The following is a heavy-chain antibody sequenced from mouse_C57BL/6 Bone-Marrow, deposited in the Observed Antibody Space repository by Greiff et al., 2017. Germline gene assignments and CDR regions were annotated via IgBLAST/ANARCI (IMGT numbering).Heavy chain of an antibody. D-gene: IGHD3-3*01. Sequence: EVQGVESGGGLVKPGGSLKLSCAASGFSFSDYRMNWVRQAPEKGLEWVAYISSGCSTICYAQTVKGRVTISRDKSKNTLFLQLSSLRSEDTAMYYCARQGCDFDYWCLVTTLPVSS. CDR1: GFSFSDYR. CDR2: ISSGCSTI. CDR3: ARQGCDFDY. V-gene: IGHV5-17*01. J-gene: IGHJ2*01.